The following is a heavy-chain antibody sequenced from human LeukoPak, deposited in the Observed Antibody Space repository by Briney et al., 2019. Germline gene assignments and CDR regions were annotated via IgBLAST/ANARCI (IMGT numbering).Heavy chain of an antibody. J-gene: IGHJ4*02. Sequence: SETLSLTCTVSGGSLSSGGYYWRWIRQHPGKGLEWIGYIYYSGSTYYNPSLKSRVTISVDTSKNQFSLKLSSVTAADTAVYYCARWRHYDSSGPSFDYWGQGTLVTVSS. CDR3: ARWRHYDSSGPSFDY. D-gene: IGHD3-22*01. CDR1: GGSLSSGGYY. V-gene: IGHV4-31*03. CDR2: IYYSGST.